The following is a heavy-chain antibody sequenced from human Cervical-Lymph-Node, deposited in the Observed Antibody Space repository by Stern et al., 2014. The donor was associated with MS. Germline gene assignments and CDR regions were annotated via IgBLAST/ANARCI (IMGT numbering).Heavy chain of an antibody. CDR2: IVPLFGKP. D-gene: IGHD4-17*01. V-gene: IGHV1-69*01. J-gene: IGHJ6*02. CDR1: GGTFSNYA. CDR3: ASPLTATSVPFGYYGMDV. Sequence: VQLVESGAEVKKPGSSVTVSCKASGGTFSNYATSWVRQAPGQGLEWMGGIVPLFGKPNYAQKFQGRVTITADESTSTAYMDLSSLRSEDTAVYYCASPLTATSVPFGYYGMDVWGQGTTVTVS.